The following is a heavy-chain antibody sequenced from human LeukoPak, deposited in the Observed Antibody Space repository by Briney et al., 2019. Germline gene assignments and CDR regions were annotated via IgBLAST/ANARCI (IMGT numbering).Heavy chain of an antibody. D-gene: IGHD5/OR15-5a*01. CDR3: VRRSTPFDL. J-gene: IGHJ2*01. Sequence: SETLSLTCTVSGGSISSSSYYWGWIRQPPGKGLEWIANIYYSGSTNYNPSLKSRVTISIDTSKTQFSLTVSSVTAADTAVYYCVRRSTPFDLWGRGNLVTVSS. V-gene: IGHV4-39*07. CDR1: GGSISSSSYY. CDR2: IYYSGST.